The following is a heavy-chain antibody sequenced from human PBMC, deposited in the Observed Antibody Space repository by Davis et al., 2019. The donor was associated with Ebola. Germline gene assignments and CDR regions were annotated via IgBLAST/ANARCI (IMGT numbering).Heavy chain of an antibody. CDR3: ARHRGGYKYYYGMDV. Sequence: PSETLFLTCTVSGGSINTYYWTWIRQPPGKGLEWIGSIYYSGTTYYNPSLNSRVTIAIDTSKNQFSLRLTSVTDADTVVYYCARHRGGYKYYYGMDVWGQGTTVTVSS. D-gene: IGHD3-22*01. J-gene: IGHJ6*02. V-gene: IGHV4-59*05. CDR2: IYYSGTT. CDR1: GGSINTYY.